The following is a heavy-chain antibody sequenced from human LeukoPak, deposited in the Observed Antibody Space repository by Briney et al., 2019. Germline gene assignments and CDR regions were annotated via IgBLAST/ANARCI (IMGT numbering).Heavy chain of an antibody. J-gene: IGHJ4*02. V-gene: IGHV4-39*07. CDR3: ARGTLYRGWSYYLDF. Sequence: KTSETLSLTCSVSGDSISLSFYYWGWIRQPPGKALEWIGSVYYSGTTSYNPSLKSRVTISVDMSKNHFSLRLRSVTAADTAMYYCARGTLYRGWSYYLDFWGQGSQVTVSS. D-gene: IGHD6-19*01. CDR1: GDSISLSFYY. CDR2: VYYSGTT.